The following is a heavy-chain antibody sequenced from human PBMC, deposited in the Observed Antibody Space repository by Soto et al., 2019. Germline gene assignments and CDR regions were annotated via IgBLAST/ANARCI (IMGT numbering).Heavy chain of an antibody. Sequence: ASLRLACVAGGCAFSNYAVNWVRQAPGKCLEWVSSMSGNGRSNKYYADSVKGRFTIYRDNSKNTLYLKMNSLRAEDKAVYYCEKGVLVVILTHAFDYWGQGTLVTVSS. CDR2: MSGNGRSNK. CDR1: GCAFSNYA. CDR3: EKGVLVVILTHAFDY. D-gene: IGHD3-22*01. V-gene: IGHV3-30*02. J-gene: IGHJ4*02.